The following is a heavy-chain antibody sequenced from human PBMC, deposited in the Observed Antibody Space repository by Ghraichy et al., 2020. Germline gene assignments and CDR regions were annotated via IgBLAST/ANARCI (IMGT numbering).Heavy chain of an antibody. CDR1: EFTVSNDY. Sequence: LSLTCAASEFTVSNDYMSWVRQAAGKGLEWVSVTYTGGSTKYADSVKGRFTVSRDISTNTLYLQMNSLKVEDTAVYHCARDRRVYGLDVWGPGTTVIVSS. CDR2: TYTGGST. CDR3: ARDRRVYGLDV. V-gene: IGHV3-66*01. J-gene: IGHJ6*02. D-gene: IGHD3-10*01.